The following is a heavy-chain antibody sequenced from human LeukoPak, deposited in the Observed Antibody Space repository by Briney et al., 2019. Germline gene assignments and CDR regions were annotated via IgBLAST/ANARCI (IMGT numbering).Heavy chain of an antibody. CDR2: IKQDGSDK. CDR1: GFNFSSYW. V-gene: IGHV3-7*01. J-gene: IGHJ4*02. Sequence: GGSLRLSCAASGFNFSSYWMIWVRQAPGKGLEWVVNIKQDGSDKNYVDSVKGRFTISRDNAKNSLYLQMNSLRAEDTAVYYCARDSSGLSMALDYWGQGTLVTVSS. D-gene: IGHD3-10*01. CDR3: ARDSSGLSMALDY.